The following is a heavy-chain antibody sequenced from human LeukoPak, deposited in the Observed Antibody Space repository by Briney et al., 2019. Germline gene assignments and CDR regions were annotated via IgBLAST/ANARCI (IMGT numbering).Heavy chain of an antibody. V-gene: IGHV3-23*01. CDR1: GFAFANQA. CDR3: AKDARRTSGWYFFDY. Sequence: PGGSLRLSCAASGFAFANQAMGWVPQASGKGLEWVSVISDSGDITYYADSVKGRFTISRDNSKNTLSLQMNSLRAEDTAVYYCAKDARRTSGWYFFDYWGQGSLVTVSS. D-gene: IGHD6-19*01. CDR2: ISDSGDIT. J-gene: IGHJ4*02.